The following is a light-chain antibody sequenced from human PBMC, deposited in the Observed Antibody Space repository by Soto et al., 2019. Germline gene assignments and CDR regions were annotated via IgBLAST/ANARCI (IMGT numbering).Light chain of an antibody. CDR3: CSYAGSYTWV. Sequence: QSALTQPRSVYGSPGQSVTISCTGTSSDVGGYNYVSWYHQHPGKAPKLIIYDVSKRPSGVPDRFSGSKSANTASLTISGLQAEDEADYYCCSYAGSYTWVFGGGTKLTVL. J-gene: IGLJ3*02. CDR2: DVS. CDR1: SSDVGGYNY. V-gene: IGLV2-11*01.